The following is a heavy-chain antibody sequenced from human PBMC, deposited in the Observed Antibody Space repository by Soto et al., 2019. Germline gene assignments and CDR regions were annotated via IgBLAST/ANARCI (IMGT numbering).Heavy chain of an antibody. J-gene: IGHJ5*02. CDR1: GGSTSSGDYY. Sequence: SETLSLTCTVSGGSTSSGDYYWSWIRQPPGKGLEWIGYIYYSGSTYYNPSLKSRVTISVDTSKNQFSLKLSSVTAADTAVYYCARGWVAQEDWFDPWGQGTLVTVSS. CDR2: IYYSGST. CDR3: ARGWVAQEDWFDP. V-gene: IGHV4-30-4*01. D-gene: IGHD2-15*01.